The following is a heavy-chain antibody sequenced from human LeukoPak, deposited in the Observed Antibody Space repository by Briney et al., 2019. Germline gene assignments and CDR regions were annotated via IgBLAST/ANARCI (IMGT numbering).Heavy chain of an antibody. CDR2: ISSSSSYI. CDR3: ARGRTEWELQDY. Sequence: GGSLRLSCAASGFTFSSYSMNWVRQAPGKGLEWVSSISSSSSYIYYADSVKGRFTISRDNAKNSLYLQMNSLRAEDTAVYYCARGRTEWELQDYWGQGTLVTVSS. J-gene: IGHJ4*02. V-gene: IGHV3-21*01. CDR1: GFTFSSYS. D-gene: IGHD1-26*01.